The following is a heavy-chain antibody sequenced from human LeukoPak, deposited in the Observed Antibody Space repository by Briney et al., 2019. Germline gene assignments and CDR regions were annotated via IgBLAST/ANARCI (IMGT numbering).Heavy chain of an antibody. CDR1: GFTFSSYA. V-gene: IGHV3-30-3*01. J-gene: IGHJ4*02. D-gene: IGHD2-15*01. Sequence: GGSLRLSCAASGFTFSSYAMYWVRQAPGKGLEWVAVISYDGSNKYYADSVKGRFTISRDNSKNTLYLQMNSLRAEDTAVYYCARGLGYCRGGSCYSLATVTPLDYWGQGTLVTVSS. CDR2: ISYDGSNK. CDR3: ARGLGYCRGGSCYSLATVTPLDY.